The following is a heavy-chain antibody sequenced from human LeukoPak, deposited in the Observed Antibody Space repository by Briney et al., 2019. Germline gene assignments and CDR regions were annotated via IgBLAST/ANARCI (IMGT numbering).Heavy chain of an antibody. CDR3: ARDYPVAGIVFDS. V-gene: IGHV3-7*01. J-gene: IGHJ4*02. CDR1: GFTFSSFW. D-gene: IGHD6-19*01. CDR2: INQDGSEK. Sequence: GGSLRLSCAASGFTFSSFWMNWVRQAPGKGLEWVANINQDGSEKFYVDSVKGRFTISRDNAKNSVYLQMNSLRAEDTAVYYCARDYPVAGIVFDSWGQGARVPVSS.